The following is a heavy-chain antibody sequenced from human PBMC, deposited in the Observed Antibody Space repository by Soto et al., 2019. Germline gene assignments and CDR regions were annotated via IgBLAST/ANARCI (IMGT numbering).Heavy chain of an antibody. CDR2: INHSGST. CDR3: ARFKFRGWFGELLYPNHYYYYYGMDV. D-gene: IGHD3-10*01. Sequence: QVQLQQWGAGLLKPSETLSLTCAVYGGSFSGYYWSWIRQPPGKGLEWIGEINHSGSTNYNPSLKSRVTISVDTSKNQFSLKLSSVTAADTAVYYCARFKFRGWFGELLYPNHYYYYYGMDVWGQGTTVTVSS. CDR1: GGSFSGYY. J-gene: IGHJ6*02. V-gene: IGHV4-34*01.